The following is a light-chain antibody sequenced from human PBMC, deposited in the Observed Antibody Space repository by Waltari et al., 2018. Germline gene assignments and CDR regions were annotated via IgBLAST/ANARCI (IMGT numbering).Light chain of an antibody. CDR1: GSNLGAGYD. CDR3: QSYDTSLSVV. Sequence: QSVLTQPPSVSGAPGQRVSISCTGSGSNLGAGYDVHWYQQHPGKAPKLLIYGTSTRPPWVLYRLFGSQSGTSASLVITALQAEDEDEYYCQSYDTSLSVVFGGGTKLTVL. V-gene: IGLV1-40*01. J-gene: IGLJ2*01. CDR2: GTS.